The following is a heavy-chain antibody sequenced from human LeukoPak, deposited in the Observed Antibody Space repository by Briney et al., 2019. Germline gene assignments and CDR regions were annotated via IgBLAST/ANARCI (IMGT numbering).Heavy chain of an antibody. CDR2: ISAYNGNT. D-gene: IGHD6-19*01. CDR3: ARDRRIAVADTIMSY. CDR1: GYTFTSYG. V-gene: IGHV1-18*01. J-gene: IGHJ4*02. Sequence: ASVKVSCKASGYTFTSYGISWVRQAPGQGLEWMGWISAYNGNTNYAQKLQGRVTMTTDTSTSTAYMELRSLRSDDTAVYYCARDRRIAVADTIMSYWGQGTLVTVSS.